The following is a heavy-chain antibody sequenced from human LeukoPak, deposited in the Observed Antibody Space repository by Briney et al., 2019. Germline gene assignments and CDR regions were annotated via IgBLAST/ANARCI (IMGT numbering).Heavy chain of an antibody. CDR3: ARVWQQLERGPRYYYYMDV. V-gene: IGHV1-18*01. D-gene: IGHD1-1*01. Sequence: ASVKVSCKASGYTFTSYGISWVRQAPGQGLEWMGWISAYNGNTNYAQKLQGRVTMTTDTSTSTAYMELRSPRSDDTAVYYCARVWQQLERGPRYYYYMDVWGKGTTVTVSS. CDR2: ISAYNGNT. CDR1: GYTFTSYG. J-gene: IGHJ6*03.